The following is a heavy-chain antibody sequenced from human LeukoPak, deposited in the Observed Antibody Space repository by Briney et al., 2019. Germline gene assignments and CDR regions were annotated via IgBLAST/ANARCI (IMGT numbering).Heavy chain of an antibody. CDR3: AKGGYY. D-gene: IGHD6-25*01. J-gene: IGHJ4*02. CDR2: ISYDGSNK. Sequence: GRSLRLSCAASGFTFSSYGMHWVRQAPGKGLEWVAVISYDGSNKYYADSVKGRFTIPRDNSKNTLYLQMNSLRAEDTAVYYCAKGGYYWGQGTLVTVSS. V-gene: IGHV3-30*18. CDR1: GFTFSSYG.